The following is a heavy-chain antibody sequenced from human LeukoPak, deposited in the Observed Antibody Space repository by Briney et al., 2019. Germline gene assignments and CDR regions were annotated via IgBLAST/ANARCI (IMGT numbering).Heavy chain of an antibody. Sequence: SETLSLTCTVSGGSISNYYWSWIRQPPGKGLEWIGYIYHSGTSKYNPSLKSRVTTSVDTSKNQFSLKLSSVTAADTAVYYCARVGSSSRYFSSDYWGQGTLVTVSS. J-gene: IGHJ4*02. CDR3: ARVGSSSRYFSSDY. CDR1: GGSISNYY. D-gene: IGHD6-13*01. V-gene: IGHV4-59*01. CDR2: IYHSGTS.